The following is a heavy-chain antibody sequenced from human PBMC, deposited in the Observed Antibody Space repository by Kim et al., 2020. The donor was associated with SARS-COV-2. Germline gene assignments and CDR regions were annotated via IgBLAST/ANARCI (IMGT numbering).Heavy chain of an antibody. CDR3: ARDGYYYDSSGYYLYYYYGMDV. CDR2: ISAYNGNT. D-gene: IGHD3-22*01. CDR1: GYTFTSYG. Sequence: ASVKVSCKASGYTFTSYGISWVRQAPGQGLEWMGWISAYNGNTNYAQKLQGRVTMTTDTSTSTAYMELRSLRSDDTAVYYCARDGYYYDSSGYYLYYYYGMDVWGQGTTVTVSS. J-gene: IGHJ6*02. V-gene: IGHV1-18*01.